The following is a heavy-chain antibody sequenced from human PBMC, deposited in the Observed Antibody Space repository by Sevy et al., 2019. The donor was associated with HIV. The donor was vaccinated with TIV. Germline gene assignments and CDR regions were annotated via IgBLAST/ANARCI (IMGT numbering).Heavy chain of an antibody. CDR2: IKKDGSEK. V-gene: IGHV3-7*01. CDR3: ARNGHSGSYGGDGFDL. J-gene: IGHJ3*01. CDR1: GFPFSTYW. D-gene: IGHD1-26*01. Sequence: GGSLRLSCAASGFPFSTYWMSWVRQASGKGLEWVANIKKDGSEKLHVDSVKGRFSISRDNVKNSLYLEMSSLRVEETALYYCARNGHSGSYGGDGFDLWGHGTVVTVSS.